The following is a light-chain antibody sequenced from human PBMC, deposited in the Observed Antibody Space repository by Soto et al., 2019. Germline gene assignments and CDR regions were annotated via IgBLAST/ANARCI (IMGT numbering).Light chain of an antibody. CDR1: QSVSSN. CDR2: GAS. V-gene: IGKV3-15*01. J-gene: IGKJ1*01. CDR3: QQYNNWPPSVT. Sequence: EIMMKHSPATLSVSPCERATLSCSASQSVSSNLAWYQQKPGQAPRLLIYGASTRATGIPARFSGSGSGTEFTLTISSLQSEDFAVYYCQQYNNWPPSVTFGQGTKVDIK.